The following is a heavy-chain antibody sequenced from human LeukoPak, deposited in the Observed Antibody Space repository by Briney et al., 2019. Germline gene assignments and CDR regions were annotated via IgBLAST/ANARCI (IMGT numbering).Heavy chain of an antibody. CDR1: GFTLSTYW. Sequence: GGSLRLSCAASGFTLSTYWIHWVRQAPGKGLVRVSRINPDGTTTSYADSVKGRFTISRDNAKDTVYLQMNSLRAEDTAVYYCARVSIGWYSFDYWGQGTLVTVSS. V-gene: IGHV3-74*01. D-gene: IGHD6-19*01. J-gene: IGHJ4*02. CDR3: ARVSIGWYSFDY. CDR2: INPDGTTT.